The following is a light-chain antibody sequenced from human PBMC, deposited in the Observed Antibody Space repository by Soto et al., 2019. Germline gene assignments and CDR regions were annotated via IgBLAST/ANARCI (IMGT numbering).Light chain of an antibody. CDR3: QQFFGSRYS. CDR1: QNIRGY. Sequence: DIQMTQSPSSLSASVGDRVTITCRASQNIRGYWNWYQQKPGKAPKPLIYATSTLLSGVPSRFSGSGSGTDFTLTITSLQPEDFATYYCQQFFGSRYSFGQGTKLEIK. J-gene: IGKJ2*03. V-gene: IGKV1-39*01. CDR2: ATS.